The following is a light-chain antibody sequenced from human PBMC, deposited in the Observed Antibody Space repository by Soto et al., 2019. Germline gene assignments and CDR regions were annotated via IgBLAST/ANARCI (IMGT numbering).Light chain of an antibody. Sequence: DIQMTQSPSSLSASVGDRVTITCRASQNISKYLNWYQQRAGKAPNLLIYSVSTLESWVPSRFSGSGSGTDFTLTVSSLQPEDFGSYYCQQSYSTAWTFGQETRVDIK. CDR3: QQSYSTAWT. V-gene: IGKV1-39*01. CDR2: SVS. CDR1: QNISKY. J-gene: IGKJ1*01.